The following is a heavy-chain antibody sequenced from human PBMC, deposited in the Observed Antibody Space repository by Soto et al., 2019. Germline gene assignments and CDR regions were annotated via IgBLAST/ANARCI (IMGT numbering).Heavy chain of an antibody. V-gene: IGHV1-69*01. CDR2: LIPRLGAT. J-gene: IGHJ6*02. CDR3: GRGFRSKQLSHYGVDV. CDR1: GGTFSSFA. D-gene: IGHD5-18*01. Sequence: QVQLVQSGAEVKKPGSSVKVSCKASGGTFSSFAVSWVRQAPGQGLEWMGGLIPRLGATNYAQKFQGRVTITADESTSTAYMELSSLRSDDTAVYFCGRGFRSKQLSHYGVDVWGQGTTVTVSS.